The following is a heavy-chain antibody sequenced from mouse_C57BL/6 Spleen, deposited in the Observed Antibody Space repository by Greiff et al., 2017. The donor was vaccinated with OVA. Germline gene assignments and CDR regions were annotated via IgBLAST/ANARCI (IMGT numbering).Heavy chain of an antibody. J-gene: IGHJ1*03. CDR1: GYSFTGYY. D-gene: IGHD1-1*01. V-gene: IGHV1-42*01. Sequence: EVQLQQSGPELVKPGASVKISCKASGYSFTGYYMNWVKQSPEKSLEWIGEINPSTGGTTYNQKFKAKATLTVDKSSSTAYMQLKSLTSEDSAVYYCARDYYGSPWYFDVWGTGTTVTVSS. CDR2: INPSTGGT. CDR3: ARDYYGSPWYFDV.